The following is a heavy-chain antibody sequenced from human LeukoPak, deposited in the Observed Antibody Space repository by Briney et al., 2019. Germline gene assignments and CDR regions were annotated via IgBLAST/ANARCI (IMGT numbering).Heavy chain of an antibody. Sequence: SGGSLRLSCVASGFTFSRHAMHWVRQAPGKGLEWVAVISYDETNKYNADSVKGRFTISRDNSKNTLYLQMNSLRAEDTAVYYCAKDEIEYNWNDGAFDIWGQGTMVTVSS. V-gene: IGHV3-30-3*01. CDR3: AKDEIEYNWNDGAFDI. J-gene: IGHJ3*02. CDR1: GFTFSRHA. CDR2: ISYDETNK. D-gene: IGHD1-1*01.